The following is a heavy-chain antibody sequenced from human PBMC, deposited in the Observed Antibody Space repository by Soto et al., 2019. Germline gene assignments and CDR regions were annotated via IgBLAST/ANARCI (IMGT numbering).Heavy chain of an antibody. CDR2: IYYSGST. J-gene: IGHJ4*02. D-gene: IGHD4-17*01. Sequence: SETLSLTCTVSGGSISSDSYYWSWIRQHPGKGLEWIGYIYYSGSTYYNPSLKSRVTISVDTSKNQFSLKPSSVTAADTAVYYCARDQWKGTTHYFDYWGQGTLVTVSS. CDR3: ARDQWKGTTHYFDY. V-gene: IGHV4-31*03. CDR1: GGSISSDSYY.